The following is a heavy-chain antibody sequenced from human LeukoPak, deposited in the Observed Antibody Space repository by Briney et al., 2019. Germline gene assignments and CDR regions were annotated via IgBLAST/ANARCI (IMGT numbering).Heavy chain of an antibody. Sequence: GGSLRLSCAASGFTFSSYAMSWVRQAPGKGLEWVSGINWNGGSTGYADSVKGRFTISRDNAKNSLYLQMNSLRAEDTALYHCARVRVTGTNDAFDIWGQGTMVTVSS. CDR1: GFTFSSYA. D-gene: IGHD1/OR15-1a*01. CDR2: INWNGGST. V-gene: IGHV3-20*01. J-gene: IGHJ3*02. CDR3: ARVRVTGTNDAFDI.